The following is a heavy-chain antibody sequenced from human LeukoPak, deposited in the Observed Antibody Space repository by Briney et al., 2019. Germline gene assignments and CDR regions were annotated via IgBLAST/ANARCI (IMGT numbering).Heavy chain of an antibody. CDR3: AKSMVRGVMNKSGGDY. J-gene: IGHJ4*02. CDR1: GFTFSSYA. D-gene: IGHD3-10*01. CDR2: ISGSGGST. Sequence: GGSLRLSCAASGFTFSSYAMSWVRQAPGKGLEWVSAISGSGGSTYYADSVKGRFTISRDNSKNTLYLQMNSLRAEDTAVYYCAKSMVRGVMNKSGGDYWGQGTLVTVSS. V-gene: IGHV3-23*01.